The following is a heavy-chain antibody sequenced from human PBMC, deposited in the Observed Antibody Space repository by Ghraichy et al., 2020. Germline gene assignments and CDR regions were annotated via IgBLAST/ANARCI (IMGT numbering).Heavy chain of an antibody. D-gene: IGHD2-21*02. J-gene: IGHJ4*02. CDR1: GFSLSTSGVG. V-gene: IGHV2-5*02. CDR3: AYNCGGDCYSPAFDY. CDR2: IYWDDDK. Sequence: SGPTLVKPTQTLTLTCTFSGFSLSTSGVGVGWIRQPPGKALEWLALIYWDDDKRYSPSLKSRLTITKDTSKNQVVLTMTNMDPVDTATYYCAYNCGGDCYSPAFDYWGQGTLVTVSS.